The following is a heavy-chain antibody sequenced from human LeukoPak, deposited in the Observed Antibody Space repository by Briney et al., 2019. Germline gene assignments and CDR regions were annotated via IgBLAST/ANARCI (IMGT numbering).Heavy chain of an antibody. D-gene: IGHD3-9*01. CDR1: GGSISSYY. CDR2: IYYSGST. Sequence: SETLSLTCTVSGGSISSYYWSWIRQPPGKGLEWIGYIYYSGSTNYNPSLKSRVTISVDTSKNQFSLKLSSVTAADTAVYYCARDTGVRYFDWLCLQLIYYYYGMDVWGQGTTVTVSS. J-gene: IGHJ6*02. V-gene: IGHV4-59*01. CDR3: ARDTGVRYFDWLCLQLIYYYYGMDV.